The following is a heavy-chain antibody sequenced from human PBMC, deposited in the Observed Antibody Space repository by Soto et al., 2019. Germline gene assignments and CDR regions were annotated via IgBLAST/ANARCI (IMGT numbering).Heavy chain of an antibody. J-gene: IGHJ3*02. CDR2: ISGSGAST. V-gene: IGHV3-23*01. D-gene: IGHD1-1*01. Sequence: EVQLLESGGGLVQPGGSLRLSCAASGFTFSSYAMSWVRQAPGKGLEWVSAISGSGASTYYADSVKGRFTISRDNSENTLNVQMNSLRAEDTALYYGEKDARSKGNTGHYNDAFDIWGQGTMVTVSS. CDR3: EKDARSKGNTGHYNDAFDI. CDR1: GFTFSSYA.